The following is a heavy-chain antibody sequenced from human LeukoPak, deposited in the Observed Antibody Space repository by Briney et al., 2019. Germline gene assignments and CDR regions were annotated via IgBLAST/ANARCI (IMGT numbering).Heavy chain of an antibody. CDR1: GFTFDDYG. D-gene: IGHD3-10*01. Sequence: PGGSLRLSCAASGFTFDDYGMSWVRQAPRKGLEWVSGINWNGGSTSYTDSVKGRFTISRDNAENSLYLQMNSLRAEDTALYYCAGHYHGSGSYYNKGLDYWGQGTLVTVSS. CDR2: INWNGGST. V-gene: IGHV3-20*04. J-gene: IGHJ4*02. CDR3: AGHYHGSGSYYNKGLDY.